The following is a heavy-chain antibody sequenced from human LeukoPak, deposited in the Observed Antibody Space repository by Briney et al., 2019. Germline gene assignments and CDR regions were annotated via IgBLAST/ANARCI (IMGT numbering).Heavy chain of an antibody. CDR2: ISGSGGTT. CDR1: GFTFSSCD. CDR3: ANTYRIGLYYLHS. D-gene: IGHD6-19*01. V-gene: IGHV3-23*01. J-gene: IGHJ4*02. Sequence: PGGSLRLFCAGSGFTFSSCDMTWVRQAPGKGLEWVSAISGSGGTTYYAGSVKGRFTISRDNSKNTLFLQMNSLRAEDTAVYYCANTYRIGLYYLHSWGQGTLVTVSS.